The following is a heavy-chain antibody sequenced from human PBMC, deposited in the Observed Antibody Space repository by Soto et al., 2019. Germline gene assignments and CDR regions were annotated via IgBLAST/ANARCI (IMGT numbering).Heavy chain of an antibody. CDR2: IIPIFGTA. CDR3: ARVRITIFGVVVYYYYGMDV. CDR1: GGTFSSYA. D-gene: IGHD3-3*01. V-gene: IGHV1-69*13. Sequence: GASVKVSCKASGGTFSSYAISWVRQAPGQGPEWMGGIIPIFGTANYAQKFQGRVTITADESTSTAYMELSSLRSEDTAVYYCARVRITIFGVVVYYYYGMDVWGQGTTVTVSS. J-gene: IGHJ6*02.